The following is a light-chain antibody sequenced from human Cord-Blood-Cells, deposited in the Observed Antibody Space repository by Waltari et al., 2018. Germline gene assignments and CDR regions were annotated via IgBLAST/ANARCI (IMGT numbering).Light chain of an antibody. CDR3: CSYAGSSTVV. Sequence: QSALTQPASVSGSPGQSITISCTGTSSDVGSYNLVSWYQQHPGKAPKLMIYEGSKPPSGVANRFSGSKSGNTASLTISGLHAEDEADYYCCSYAGSSTVVFGGGTKLTVL. V-gene: IGLV2-23*01. CDR1: SSDVGSYNL. CDR2: EGS. J-gene: IGLJ2*01.